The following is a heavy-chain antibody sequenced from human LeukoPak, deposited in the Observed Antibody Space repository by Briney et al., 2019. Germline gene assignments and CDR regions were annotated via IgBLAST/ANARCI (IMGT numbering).Heavy chain of an antibody. CDR1: GDSISSGTNY. V-gene: IGHV4-61*02. D-gene: IGHD1-7*01. CDR2: IYTSGST. Sequence: PSETLSLTCTVSGDSISSGTNYWSWIRQPAGKGLEWIGRIYTSGSTNYNPSLKSRATISVDTSKNQFSLKLSSVTAADTAVYYCARTDGTIGGYFAYWGQGTLVTVSS. CDR3: ARTDGTIGGYFAY. J-gene: IGHJ4*02.